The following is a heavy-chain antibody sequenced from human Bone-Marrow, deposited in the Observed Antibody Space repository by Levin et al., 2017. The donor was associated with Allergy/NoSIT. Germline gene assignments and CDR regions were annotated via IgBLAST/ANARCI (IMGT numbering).Heavy chain of an antibody. J-gene: IGHJ4*02. CDR2: IYYSGNT. CDR3: AREDGYVFDY. V-gene: IGHV4-31*03. CDR1: GGSISTGGFH. D-gene: IGHD5-24*01. Sequence: SQSLSLTCSLSGGSISTGGFHWSWVRQRPGKGLEWIGYIYYSGNTYYNPSLQSRLSISIDTSKNQFSLRLTSVTAADTAVYYCAREDGYVFDYWGQGTLVTVSS.